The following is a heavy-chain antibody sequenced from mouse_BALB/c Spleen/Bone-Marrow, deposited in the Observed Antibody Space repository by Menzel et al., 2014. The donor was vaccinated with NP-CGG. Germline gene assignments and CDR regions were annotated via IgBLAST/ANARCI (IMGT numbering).Heavy chain of an antibody. CDR3: ARSGSSSGYFDY. Sequence: DVMLVESGGGLVQPGGSRKPSCAASGFTFSSFGMHWVRQAPEKGLEWVAYISSGSSTIYYADTVMGRFTISRDNPKNTLFLQMTSLRSEDTAMYYCARSGSSSGYFDYWGQGTTLTVSS. CDR1: GFTFSSFG. D-gene: IGHD1-1*01. CDR2: ISSGSSTI. V-gene: IGHV5-17*02. J-gene: IGHJ2*01.